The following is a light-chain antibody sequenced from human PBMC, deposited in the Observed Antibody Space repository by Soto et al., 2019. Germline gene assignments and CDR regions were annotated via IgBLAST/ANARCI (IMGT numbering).Light chain of an antibody. V-gene: IGKV1-5*03. CDR1: QSIKNW. J-gene: IGKJ3*01. Sequence: DIHRTQSPSTLSASVGDRVTITCRASQSIKNWLAWYQQKPGEAPKLLIYKASTLESGVPSRFSGSGSGTEFTLTISCLQPDDVATYHCQQYDSYSQFTFGPGTKVDIK. CDR3: QQYDSYSQFT. CDR2: KAS.